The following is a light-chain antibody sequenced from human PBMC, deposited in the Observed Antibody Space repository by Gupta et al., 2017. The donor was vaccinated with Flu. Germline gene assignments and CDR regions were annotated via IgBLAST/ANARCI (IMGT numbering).Light chain of an antibody. CDR1: SSNIGSNY. J-gene: IGLJ1*01. CDR3: AAWDDSLSGYV. V-gene: IGLV1-47*01. Sequence: QSVLTQPTSASGTPGKRVTISCSGSSSNIGSNYVYWYQQLPGTAPKLRIYRNNQRSSGFPDRFSGSKSGTSASLAISGLRSEDEADYYCAAWDDSLSGYVFGTGTKVTVL. CDR2: RNN.